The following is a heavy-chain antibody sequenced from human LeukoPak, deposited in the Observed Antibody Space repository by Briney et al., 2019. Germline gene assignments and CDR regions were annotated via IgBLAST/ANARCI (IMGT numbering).Heavy chain of an antibody. D-gene: IGHD3-22*01. CDR2: ISSNGGST. J-gene: IGHJ4*02. CDR1: GFTFSIYA. V-gene: IGHV3-64*01. Sequence: GGSLRLSCAASGFTFSIYAMHWVRQAPGKGLEYVSAISSNGGSTYYANSVKGRFTNSRDNSKNTMYLQMGSVRAEDMAVYYCARRASGYRQSYFDYWGQGTLVTVSS. CDR3: ARRASGYRQSYFDY.